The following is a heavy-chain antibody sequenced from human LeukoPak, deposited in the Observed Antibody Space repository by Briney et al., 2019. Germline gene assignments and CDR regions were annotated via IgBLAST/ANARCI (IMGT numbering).Heavy chain of an antibody. CDR2: IKQDGSEK. CDR3: AKDLRGTYAFDI. Sequence: PGGSLRLSCAASGFTFSSYWMSWVRQAPGKGLEWVANIKQDGSEKYYVDSVKGRFTISRDNSKNTLYLQMNSLRAEDTAVYYCAKDLRGTYAFDIWGQGTMVTVSS. V-gene: IGHV3-7*03. CDR1: GFTFSSYW. D-gene: IGHD1-26*01. J-gene: IGHJ3*02.